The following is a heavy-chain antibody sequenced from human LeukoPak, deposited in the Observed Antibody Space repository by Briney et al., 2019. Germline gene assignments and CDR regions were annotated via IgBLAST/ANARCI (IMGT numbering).Heavy chain of an antibody. CDR1: GGSISSYY. D-gene: IGHD4-11*01. Sequence: PSETLSLTCTVSGGSISSYYWSWIRQPPGKGLEWIGYIYYSGSTNYNPSLKSRVTISVDTSKNQFSLKLSSVTAADTAVCYCARAEDYSNYSGWGQGTLVTVSS. CDR2: IYYSGST. CDR3: ARAEDYSNYSG. J-gene: IGHJ4*02. V-gene: IGHV4-59*01.